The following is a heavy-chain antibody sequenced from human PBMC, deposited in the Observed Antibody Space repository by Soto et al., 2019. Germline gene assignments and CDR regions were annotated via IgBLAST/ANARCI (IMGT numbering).Heavy chain of an antibody. D-gene: IGHD6-19*01. J-gene: IGHJ4*02. CDR2: IYYSGST. Sequence: QLQLQESGPGLVKPSETLSLTCTVSGGSISSSSYYWGWIRQPPGKGLEWIGSIYYSGSTYYNPSLKSRVIIFVDTSTTHCSLKLSSVTAADTAVYYCARDCIAVAGNVFDYWGQGTLVTVSS. CDR3: ARDCIAVAGNVFDY. V-gene: IGHV4-39*02. CDR1: GGSISSSSYY.